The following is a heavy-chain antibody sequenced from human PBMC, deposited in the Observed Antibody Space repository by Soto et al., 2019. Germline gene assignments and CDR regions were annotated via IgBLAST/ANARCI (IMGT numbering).Heavy chain of an antibody. Sequence: SETLSLTCTVSGGSISSYYWSWVRQPPGKGLEWIGYSSYNGSTFYNPSLKGRVVISFDTSKKQSSLQVTSVTAADTAVYFCARHRIEVVWRGFDLWGQGSPVTVSS. CDR2: SSYNGST. V-gene: IGHV4-59*08. CDR3: ARHRIEVVWRGFDL. J-gene: IGHJ4*02. D-gene: IGHD3-10*01. CDR1: GGSISSYY.